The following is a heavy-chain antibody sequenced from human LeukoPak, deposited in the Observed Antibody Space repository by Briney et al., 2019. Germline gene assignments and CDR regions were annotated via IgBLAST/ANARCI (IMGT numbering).Heavy chain of an antibody. CDR2: ISSRSSYI. Sequence: GGSLRLSCAASGFTFSTYTMNWVRQAPGKGLEWVSSISSRSSYIYYADSVKGRFTISRENAKKSLYLQMNSLRAGDTAVYYCARATYSSTWYSRYFDLWGRGTLVTVSS. J-gene: IGHJ2*01. D-gene: IGHD6-13*01. CDR3: ARATYSSTWYSRYFDL. V-gene: IGHV3-21*01. CDR1: GFTFSTYT.